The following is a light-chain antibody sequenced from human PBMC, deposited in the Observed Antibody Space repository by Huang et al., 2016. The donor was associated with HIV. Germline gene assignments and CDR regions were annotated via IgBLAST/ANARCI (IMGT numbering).Light chain of an antibody. J-gene: IGKJ3*01. Sequence: EIVLTQSPATLSLSPGERATLSCRASQSVGNFLAWYQQRPGQPPRLLLYDTSIRATGVPYRFSGTGSGTYFTLTINSLEPEDFAVYFCQQRTNWPFGPGTRLDIK. CDR2: DTS. V-gene: IGKV3-11*01. CDR3: QQRTNWP. CDR1: QSVGNF.